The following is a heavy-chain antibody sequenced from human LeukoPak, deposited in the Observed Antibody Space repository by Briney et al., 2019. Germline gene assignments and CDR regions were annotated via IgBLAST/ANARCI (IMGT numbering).Heavy chain of an antibody. D-gene: IGHD5-12*01. CDR2: IYFNGST. CDR1: GCSLPGYY. V-gene: IGHV4-39*07. CDR3: ARDIVATSTDVDWYYYYYGMDV. Sequence: LETPSLPPPVPGCSLPGYYWGWVRPPPGEGPEGVGGIYFNGSTYYNPSLKSRVTISVDTSKDQFSLKLSSVTAADTAVYYCARDIVATSTDVDWYYYYYGMDVWGQGTTVTVSS. J-gene: IGHJ6*02.